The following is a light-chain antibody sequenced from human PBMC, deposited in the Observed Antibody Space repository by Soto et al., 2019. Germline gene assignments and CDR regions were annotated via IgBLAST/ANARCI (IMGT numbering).Light chain of an antibody. Sequence: VMTQSPANLSVSPGEGVTLFCRASQTVASNIAWYQVKPAQPPRLLIYASSTRATGIPATFSGSGSGTQFSFTISSLQSEDSAVYYCQQYYHWGLSFGGGTKVEI. V-gene: IGKV3D-15*01. J-gene: IGKJ4*01. CDR3: QQYYHWGLS. CDR2: ASS. CDR1: QTVASN.